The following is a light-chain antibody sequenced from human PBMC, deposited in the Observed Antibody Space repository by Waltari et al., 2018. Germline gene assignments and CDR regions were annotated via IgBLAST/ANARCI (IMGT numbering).Light chain of an antibody. Sequence: SYVLTPPPSVSVAPGQTARITCGGHHIGTKSVHWYQQKPGQAPVLVVYDDSARPSGISERFSGSNAGNTATLTFTRVEAGDEADYYCQVWDTSSDQVVFGGGTKLTVL. CDR1: HIGTKS. CDR2: DDS. V-gene: IGLV3-21*02. CDR3: QVWDTSSDQVV. J-gene: IGLJ3*02.